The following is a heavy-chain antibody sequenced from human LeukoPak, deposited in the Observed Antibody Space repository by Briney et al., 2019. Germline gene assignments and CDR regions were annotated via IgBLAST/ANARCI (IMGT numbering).Heavy chain of an antibody. Sequence: ASVKVSCKASGYTFTGYYMHWVRQAPGQGLEWMGRINPNSGGTNYAQKFQGRVTMTRDTSISAAYMELSRLRYDDTAVYYCARERQDSSSSVDYWGQGTLVTVSS. CDR1: GYTFTGYY. CDR2: INPNSGGT. V-gene: IGHV1-2*06. CDR3: ARERQDSSSSVDY. J-gene: IGHJ4*02. D-gene: IGHD6-6*01.